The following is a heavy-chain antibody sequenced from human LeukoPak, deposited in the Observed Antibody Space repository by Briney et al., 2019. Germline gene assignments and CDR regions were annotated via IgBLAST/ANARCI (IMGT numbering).Heavy chain of an antibody. V-gene: IGHV4-34*01. Sequence: SETLSLTCAGYGESFSGYYWSWIRQPPGKGLEWIGEINHSGSTNYNPSLKSRVTISVDTSKNQFSLKLSSVTAADTAVYYCARGLVVAATHFDYWGQGTLVTVSS. J-gene: IGHJ4*02. CDR1: GESFSGYY. CDR2: INHSGST. CDR3: ARGLVVAATHFDY. D-gene: IGHD2-15*01.